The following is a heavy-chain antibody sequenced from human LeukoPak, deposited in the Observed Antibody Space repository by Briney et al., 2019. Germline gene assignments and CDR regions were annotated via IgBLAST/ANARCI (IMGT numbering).Heavy chain of an antibody. V-gene: IGHV4-34*01. CDR3: ARDRRIAAAGTFCLDY. D-gene: IGHD6-13*01. J-gene: IGHJ4*02. CDR2: INHSGST. Sequence: PSETLSLTCAVYGGSFSGYYWSWIRQPPGKGLEWIGEINHSGSTNYNPSLKSRVTISVDTSKNQFSLKLSSVTAADTAVYYCARDRRIAAAGTFCLDYWAREPWSPSPQ. CDR1: GGSFSGYY.